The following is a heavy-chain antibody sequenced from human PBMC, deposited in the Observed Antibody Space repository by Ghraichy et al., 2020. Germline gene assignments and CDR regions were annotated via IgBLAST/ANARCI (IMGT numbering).Heavy chain of an antibody. V-gene: IGHV3-11*01. CDR2: ISSSGTDQ. CDR1: GFTFRNNY. D-gene: IGHD5-18*01. CDR3: ARDPDTSSKVDY. J-gene: IGHJ4*02. Sequence: GESLNISCVGSGFTFRNNYMSWIRQVPGKGLEWVARISSSGTDQFYVDSMRGRFTISRDNAKNSLYLQMNSLRVDDTAVYYCARDPDTSSKVDYWGQGTLVTVSS.